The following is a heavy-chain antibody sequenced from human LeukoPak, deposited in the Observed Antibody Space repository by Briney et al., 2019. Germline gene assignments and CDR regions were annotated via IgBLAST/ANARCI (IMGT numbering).Heavy chain of an antibody. CDR2: ISSSSSNT. Sequence: GGSLRLSCAASGFTFSTNSMNWVRQVPGKGLEWVSSISSSSSNTYYADSVKGRFTISRDNAKNSLYLQMNSLRAEDTAVYYCARGLGEAQWLVPPFDYWGPGTLVTVSS. V-gene: IGHV3-21*01. CDR1: GFTFSTNS. CDR3: ARGLGEAQWLVPPFDY. D-gene: IGHD6-19*01. J-gene: IGHJ4*02.